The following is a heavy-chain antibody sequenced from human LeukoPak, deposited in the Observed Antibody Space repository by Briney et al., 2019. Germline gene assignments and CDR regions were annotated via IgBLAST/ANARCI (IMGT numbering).Heavy chain of an antibody. CDR3: ARGAQKILSFGEYPSDAFDI. D-gene: IGHD3-10*01. V-gene: IGHV3-30-3*01. CDR2: ISYDGNKE. CDR1: GFTFSNFV. J-gene: IGHJ3*02. Sequence: GGSLRLSCTASGFTFSNFVMHWVRQPPGKGLQWVTGISYDGNKETYVDSVKGRFTISRDNSKNTLYLQMNSLRDEDTAVYYCARGAQKILSFGEYPSDAFDIWGQGTMVSVSS.